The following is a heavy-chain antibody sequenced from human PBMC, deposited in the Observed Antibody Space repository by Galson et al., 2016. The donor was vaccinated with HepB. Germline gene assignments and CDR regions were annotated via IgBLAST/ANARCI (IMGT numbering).Heavy chain of an antibody. CDR3: ARDDSGGWYGFHYGMDV. D-gene: IGHD6-19*01. Sequence: SETLSLTCTVPGASISGYYLSWIRQPPGKGLEWLGYIYYSGRTNYNPSLTSRVTISVDTSKNQFSLKLSPVTAADTAVYYCARDDSGGWYGFHYGMDVWGQGTTVTVSS. J-gene: IGHJ6*02. CDR1: GASISGYY. CDR2: IYYSGRT. V-gene: IGHV4-59*01.